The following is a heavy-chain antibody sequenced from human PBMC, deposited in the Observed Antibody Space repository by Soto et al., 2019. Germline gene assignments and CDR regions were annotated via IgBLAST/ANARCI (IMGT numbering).Heavy chain of an antibody. CDR3: AKDFSRDSFSQKPSCGGGCYTLDS. V-gene: IGHV3-23*01. CDR1: GFPFDNYA. CDR2: ISGGSPKE. D-gene: IGHD2-21*02. J-gene: IGHJ4*02. Sequence: GGSLRLSCEASGFPFDNYAMSWVRQAPGKGLEWVSAISGGSPKEFYAESVKGRFTISRDNSKNTLFLEMNSLRADDAALYYCAKDFSRDSFSQKPSCGGGCYTLDSWGQGTQVTVSS.